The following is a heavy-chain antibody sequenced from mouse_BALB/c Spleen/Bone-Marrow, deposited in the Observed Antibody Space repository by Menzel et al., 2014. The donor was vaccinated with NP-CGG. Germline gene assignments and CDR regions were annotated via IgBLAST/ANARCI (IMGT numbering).Heavy chain of an antibody. V-gene: IGHV1-5*01. J-gene: IGHJ4*01. Sequence: EVQLQQSGSVLARPGASVKMCCKASGYSFTSYWMHRVKQRPGQGLEWIGAIYPGNSDTSYNQKFKGKAKLTEVTSASTAYMELSSLTNEDSAVYYCTRGAYYDYSYYAMDYWGQGTSVTVSS. CDR2: IYPGNSDT. D-gene: IGHD2-4*01. CDR1: GYSFTSYW. CDR3: TRGAYYDYSYYAMDY.